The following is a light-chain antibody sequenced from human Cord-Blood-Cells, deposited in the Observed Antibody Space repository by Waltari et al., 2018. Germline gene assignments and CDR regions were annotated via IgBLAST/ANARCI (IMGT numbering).Light chain of an antibody. CDR2: RNN. Sequence: QSVLTPPPSASGTPGQRVTISCSGSSSNIGSNYVYWYQQLPGTAPKPLIYRNNQRPSGVPDRFSGSKSGTSASLAISGLRSEDEADYDCAAWDDSLSGWVFGGGTKLTVL. V-gene: IGLV1-47*01. CDR1: SSNIGSNY. J-gene: IGLJ3*02. CDR3: AAWDDSLSGWV.